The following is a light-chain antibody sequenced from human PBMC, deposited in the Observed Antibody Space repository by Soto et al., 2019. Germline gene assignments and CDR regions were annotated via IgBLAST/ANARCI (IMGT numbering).Light chain of an antibody. CDR1: NSDIGDYDY. J-gene: IGLJ1*01. CDR3: TSYTSSTTYV. CDR2: EVS. Sequence: QSVLTQPAAVSGSPGQSITISCAGTNSDIGDYDYVSWYQHHPGKAPRLLIYEVSSRPSGVANRFSASKSGNTASLTISGLQAEDEADYYCTSYTSSTTYVFATVTKLTVL. V-gene: IGLV2-14*01.